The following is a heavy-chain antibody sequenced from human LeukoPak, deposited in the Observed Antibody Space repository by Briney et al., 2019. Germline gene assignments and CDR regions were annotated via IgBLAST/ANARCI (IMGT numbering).Heavy chain of an antibody. D-gene: IGHD2-2*01. CDR3: ATDSPQVVPAALDY. CDR1: GYTFTSYG. CDR2: ISAYNGNT. Sequence: GASVKVSCKASGYTFTSYGISWVRQAPGQGLEWMGWISAYNGNTNNAQKFQGRVTMTTDTSTSTAYMELRSLRSDDTAVYYCATDSPQVVPAALDYWGQGTLVTVSS. J-gene: IGHJ4*02. V-gene: IGHV1-18*01.